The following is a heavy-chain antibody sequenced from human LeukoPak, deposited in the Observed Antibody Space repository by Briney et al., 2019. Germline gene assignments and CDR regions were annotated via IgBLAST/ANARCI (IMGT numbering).Heavy chain of an antibody. V-gene: IGHV3-48*01. Sequence: PGGSLRLSCAASGFTFSSYTMNWIRQAPGKVLEWVSYISSGNSNIYYADFVKGRFTISRDNAKNSLYLQMNSLRAEDTAVYYCARGADSGYSSDNWGQGTLVSVSS. CDR1: GFTFSSYT. D-gene: IGHD3-9*01. CDR3: ARGADSGYSSDN. J-gene: IGHJ4*02. CDR2: ISSGNSNI.